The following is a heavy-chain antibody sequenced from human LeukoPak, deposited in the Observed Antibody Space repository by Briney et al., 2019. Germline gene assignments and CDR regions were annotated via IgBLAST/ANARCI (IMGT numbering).Heavy chain of an antibody. CDR3: ARDRFGEFWFDP. CDR1: GFTFSSYW. J-gene: IGHJ5*02. V-gene: IGHV3-7*03. Sequence: GGPLRLSCAASGFTFSSYWMSWGRQAPGKGLEWVANIKQDGSEKYYVDSVKGRFTISRDNAKNSLYLQMNSLRAEDTAVYYCARDRFGEFWFDPWGQGTLVTVSS. CDR2: IKQDGSEK. D-gene: IGHD3-10*01.